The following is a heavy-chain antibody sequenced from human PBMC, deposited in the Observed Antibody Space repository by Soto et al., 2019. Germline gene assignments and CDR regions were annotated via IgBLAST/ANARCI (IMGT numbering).Heavy chain of an antibody. V-gene: IGHV4-31*03. CDR3: ALGRGVVPYYYVTEV. J-gene: IGHJ6*02. CDR1: GGSISSGGYY. CDR2: IYYSGST. D-gene: IGHD2-21*01. Sequence: SETLSLSCTVSGGSISSGGYYWSWIRQHPGKGLEWIGYIYYSGSTYYNPSLESRVTISVDTSKNQFSLKLSSVTAADTAVYYCALGRGVVPYYYVTEVWGQRTTDTGSS.